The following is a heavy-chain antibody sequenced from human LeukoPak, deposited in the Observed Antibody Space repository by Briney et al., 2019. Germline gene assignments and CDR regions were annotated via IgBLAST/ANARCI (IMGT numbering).Heavy chain of an antibody. CDR3: ARDPPGIAASGTY. CDR2: IYSRGGT. V-gene: IGHV3-53*01. D-gene: IGHD6-13*01. Sequence: PGGSLRLSCAVSGFSVSNNYMNWVRQAPGKGLEWVSLIYSRGGTSYADSVKGRFTISRDSSKNTLFLQMNSLRVGDTAVYYCARDPPGIAASGTYWGQGTLVTVSS. J-gene: IGHJ4*02. CDR1: GFSVSNNY.